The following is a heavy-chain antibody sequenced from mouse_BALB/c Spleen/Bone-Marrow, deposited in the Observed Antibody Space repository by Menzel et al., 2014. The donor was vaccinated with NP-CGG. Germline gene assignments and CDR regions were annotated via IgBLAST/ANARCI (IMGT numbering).Heavy chain of an antibody. CDR3: ARPGYDVAMDY. CDR2: ISDGGGST. CDR1: GFTFSDYY. Sequence: DVKLVESGGGLVQPGGSLKLSCATSGFTFSDYYMFWVRQTPEKRLEWVAYISDGGGSTYYPDTVKGRFTISRDNAKNTLYLQMSRLKSEDTAMYYCARPGYDVAMDYWGQGTSVAVSS. J-gene: IGHJ4*01. D-gene: IGHD2-14*01. V-gene: IGHV5-12*02.